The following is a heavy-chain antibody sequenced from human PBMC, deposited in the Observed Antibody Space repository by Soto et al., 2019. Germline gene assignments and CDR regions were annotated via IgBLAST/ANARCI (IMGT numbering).Heavy chain of an antibody. CDR3: HGETTGVYVLYFDP. CDR1: GDTISTGGYT. CDR2: TYHSVNP. V-gene: IGHV4-30-2*01. D-gene: IGHD4-17*01. J-gene: IGHJ5*02. Sequence: QLQLQESGSRLVKSSETLSLTCDVSGDTISTGGYTWAWIRQPPGEALECIGHTYHSVNPYYNPSPRNRVIISLDSPKNHFSLKVGAVTAENTVVDYCHGETTGVYVLYFDPSGQNVLVTVSP.